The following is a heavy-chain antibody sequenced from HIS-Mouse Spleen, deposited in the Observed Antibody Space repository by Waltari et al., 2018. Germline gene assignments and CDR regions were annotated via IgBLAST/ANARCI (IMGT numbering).Heavy chain of an antibody. Sequence: EVQLVESGGGLVQPGGSLRLSCAASGFTFSSYWMSWVRRAQGKGLEWVANIKQDVSGKYYVDSVKGRFTISRDNAKNSLYLQMNSLRAEDTAVYYCARYLGTPRLAFDIWGQGTMVTVSS. CDR2: IKQDVSGK. J-gene: IGHJ3*02. CDR1: GFTFSSYW. CDR3: ARYLGTPRLAFDI. D-gene: IGHD1-7*01. V-gene: IGHV3-7*01.